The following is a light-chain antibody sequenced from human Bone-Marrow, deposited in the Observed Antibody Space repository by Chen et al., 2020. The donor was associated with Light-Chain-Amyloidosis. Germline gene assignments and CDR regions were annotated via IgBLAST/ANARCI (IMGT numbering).Light chain of an antibody. V-gene: IGLV2-14*01. Sequence: QSALTHPASGSGSPGQSITIPCTGTSSDVGGDNHVSWYQQHPDKAPKLMIYEVTNRPSWVPDRFSGSKSDNTASLTISGLQTEDEADYFCSSYTITNTLVFGSGTRVTVL. J-gene: IGLJ1*01. CDR2: EVT. CDR1: SSDVGGDNH. CDR3: SSYTITNTLV.